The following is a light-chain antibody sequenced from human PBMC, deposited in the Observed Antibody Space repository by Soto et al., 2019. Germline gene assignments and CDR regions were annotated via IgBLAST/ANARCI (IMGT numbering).Light chain of an antibody. CDR3: QKYNSAPPWT. CDR2: AAS. Sequence: DIQMTQAPSSLSAAVGDRVTITCRATQDISNYLAWYQQKPGKVPNLLIYAASNLQSGVPSRFSGSGSGTDFTLTISSRQPEDVATYYCQKYNSAPPWTFGQGTQVEI. V-gene: IGKV1-27*01. J-gene: IGKJ1*01. CDR1: QDISNY.